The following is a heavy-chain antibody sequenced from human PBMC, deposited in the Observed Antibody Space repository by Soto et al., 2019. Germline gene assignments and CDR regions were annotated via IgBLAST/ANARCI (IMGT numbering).Heavy chain of an antibody. CDR3: ARDQALAPTVWGX. V-gene: IGHV4-31*03. CDR2: IYYSGST. D-gene: IGHD7-27*01. Sequence: SETLSLTCSVSGDSIGSGGHYWNWIRQHPEKGLEWIGYIYYSGSTHYNPSLRSRLRISLDTSKNQFFLRLTSVTAADTARYYCARDQALAPTVWGXWGQGIQVTV. J-gene: IGHJ4*02. CDR1: GDSIGSGGHY.